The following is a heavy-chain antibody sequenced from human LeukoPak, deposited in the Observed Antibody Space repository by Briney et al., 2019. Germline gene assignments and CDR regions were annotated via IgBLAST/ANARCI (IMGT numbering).Heavy chain of an antibody. V-gene: IGHV4-61*02. D-gene: IGHD6-6*01. CDR1: GGSISSGSYY. CDR3: ARREYSSSSRGAFDI. CDR2: IYTSGST. Sequence: SETLSLTCTVSGGSISSGSYYWSWIRQPAGKGLEWIGRIYTSGSTNYNPSLKSRVTISVDTSKNRFSLKLSSVTAADTAVYYCARREYSSSSRGAFDIWGQGTMVTVSS. J-gene: IGHJ3*02.